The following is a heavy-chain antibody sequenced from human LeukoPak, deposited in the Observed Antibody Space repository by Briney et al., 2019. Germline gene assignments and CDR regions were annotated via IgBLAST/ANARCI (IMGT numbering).Heavy chain of an antibody. J-gene: IGHJ4*02. D-gene: IGHD3-10*01. CDR2: IFGGGGT. CDR1: GFTVSSNY. V-gene: IGHV3-53*01. Sequence: GGSLRLSCAASGFTVSSNYMAWVRQPPGKGLEWVSVIFGGGGTYYAGSVRGRYTISRDNSQNTLFLQMNSLRAEDTAVYYCASWPGAWYGEDYWGQGTRVTVSS. CDR3: ASWPGAWYGEDY.